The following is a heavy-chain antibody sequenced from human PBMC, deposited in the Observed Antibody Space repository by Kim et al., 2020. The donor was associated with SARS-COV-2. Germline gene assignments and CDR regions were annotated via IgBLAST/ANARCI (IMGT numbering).Heavy chain of an antibody. CDR3: ARVAYLYSSSGYASFDY. J-gene: IGHJ4*02. CDR1: GFTFSSYS. D-gene: IGHD6-13*01. V-gene: IGHV3-21*01. Sequence: GGSLRLSCAASGFTFSSYSMNWVRQAPGKGLEWVSSISSSSSYIYYSDSVQGRFTISRDNAKNSLYLQMNSLRAEDTAVYYCARVAYLYSSSGYASFDYWGQGTLVTVYS. CDR2: ISSSSSYI.